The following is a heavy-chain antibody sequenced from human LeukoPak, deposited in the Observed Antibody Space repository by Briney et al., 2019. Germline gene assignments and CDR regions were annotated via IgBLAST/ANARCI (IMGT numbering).Heavy chain of an antibody. CDR3: ARDQTYCSSTSCYPKGFDY. Sequence: GGSLRLSCAASGFTFDDYAMHWVRQAPGKGLEWVSGISWNSGSIGYADSVKGRFTISRDNAKNSLYLQMNSLRAEDTAVYYCARDQTYCSSTSCYPKGFDYWGQGTLVTVSS. CDR1: GFTFDDYA. D-gene: IGHD2-2*01. V-gene: IGHV3-9*01. CDR2: ISWNSGSI. J-gene: IGHJ4*02.